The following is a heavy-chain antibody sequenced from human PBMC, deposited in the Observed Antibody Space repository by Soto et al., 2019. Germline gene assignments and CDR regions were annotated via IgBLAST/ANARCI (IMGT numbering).Heavy chain of an antibody. Sequence: QVQLVESGGGVVQPGRSLTVSCAASGFTFSSYAMHWVRQAPGKGLEWVAVISYDGSNKYYADSMKGRFTISRDDSMNTLYLQMNSLRTEDTAVYFCVRVRLQLWLRELSDYWGQGTLVTVAS. CDR2: ISYDGSNK. CDR1: GFTFSSYA. D-gene: IGHD5-18*01. J-gene: IGHJ4*02. V-gene: IGHV3-30-3*01. CDR3: VRVRLQLWLRELSDY.